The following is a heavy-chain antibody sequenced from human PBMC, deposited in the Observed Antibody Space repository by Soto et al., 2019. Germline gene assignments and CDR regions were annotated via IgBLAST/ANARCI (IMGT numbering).Heavy chain of an antibody. CDR2: ISSSSSTI. V-gene: IGHV3-48*01. J-gene: IGHJ4*02. CDR3: ARDSEIGFLEWVFSSFDY. D-gene: IGHD3-3*01. CDR1: GFTFSSYS. Sequence: EVQLVESGGGLVQPGGSLRLSCAASGFTFSSYSMNWVRQAPGKGLEWVSYISSSSSTIYYADSVKGQFTISRDNAKNSMYMQMNRLSAEDTAVYYCARDSEIGFLEWVFSSFDYWGQGTLVTVS.